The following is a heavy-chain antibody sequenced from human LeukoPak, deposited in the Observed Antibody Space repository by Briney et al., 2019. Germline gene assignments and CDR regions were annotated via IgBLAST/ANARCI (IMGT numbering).Heavy chain of an antibody. CDR2: IIPILGIA. J-gene: IGHJ5*02. D-gene: IGHD3-22*01. Sequence: GASVKVSCKVSGYTLTELSMHWVRQAPGQGLEWMGRIIPILGIANYAQKFQGRVTITADKSTSTAYMELSSLRSEDTAVYYCARHRTYYYDSRGEGFDPWGQGTLVTVSS. V-gene: IGHV1-69*02. CDR3: ARHRTYYYDSRGEGFDP. CDR1: GYTLTELS.